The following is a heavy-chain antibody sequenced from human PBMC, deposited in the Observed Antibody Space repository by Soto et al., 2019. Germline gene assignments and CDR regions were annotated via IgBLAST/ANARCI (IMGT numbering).Heavy chain of an antibody. V-gene: IGHV4-31*03. CDR3: ARGLFGYDDRIYPSPDNWFDP. Sequence: KASETLSLTCTVSGGSISSGGYYWSWIRQHPGKGLEWIGYIYYSGSTYYNPSLKSRVTISVDTSKNQFSLKLSSVTAADTAVYFCARGLFGYDDRIYPSPDNWFDPWSQGTLVTVSP. D-gene: IGHD3-22*01. CDR1: GGSISSGGYY. J-gene: IGHJ5*02. CDR2: IYYSGST.